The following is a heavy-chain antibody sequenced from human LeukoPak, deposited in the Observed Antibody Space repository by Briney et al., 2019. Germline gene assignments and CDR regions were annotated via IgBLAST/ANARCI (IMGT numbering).Heavy chain of an antibody. J-gene: IGHJ5*02. Sequence: GGSLRLSCAASGFTFSSYSMHWARQAPGKGLEWVSYISSSSSTIYYADSVKGRFTISRNNAKNSLYLQMNSLRAEDTAVYYCERGYGDRWGQGTLVTVSS. CDR2: ISSSSSTI. D-gene: IGHD4-17*01. CDR3: ERGYGDR. V-gene: IGHV3-48*01. CDR1: GFTFSSYS.